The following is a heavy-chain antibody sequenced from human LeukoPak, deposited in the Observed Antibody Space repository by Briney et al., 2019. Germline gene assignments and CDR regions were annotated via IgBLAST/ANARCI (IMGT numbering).Heavy chain of an antibody. Sequence: SVKVSCKASGGTFSSYAISWVRQAPGQGLEWMGRIIPILGIANYAQKFQGRVTITADKSTSTAYMELSSLRSEDTAVYYCARTYSSGWSRDYWGQGTLVTVSS. J-gene: IGHJ4*02. CDR3: ARTYSSGWSRDY. D-gene: IGHD6-19*01. CDR1: GGTFSSYA. V-gene: IGHV1-69*04. CDR2: IIPILGIA.